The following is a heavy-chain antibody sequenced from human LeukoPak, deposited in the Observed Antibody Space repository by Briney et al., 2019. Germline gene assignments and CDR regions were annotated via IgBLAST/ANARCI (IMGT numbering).Heavy chain of an antibody. CDR1: GGSLGVYY. J-gene: IGHJ4*02. D-gene: IGHD6-13*01. V-gene: IGHV4-4*07. CDR3: ARDRGSSWEF. Sequence: SETLSLTCTVSGGSLGVYYWSWIRQPAGKRLEWIGRIYSNGSPTYNPSLQSRITMTIDTSRNQFSLRMTSMTAADAAVYFCARDRGSSWEFWGRGTLVTVSS. CDR2: IYSNGSP.